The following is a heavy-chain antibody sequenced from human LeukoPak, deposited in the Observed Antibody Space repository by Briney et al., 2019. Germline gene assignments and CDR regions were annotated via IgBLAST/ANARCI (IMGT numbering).Heavy chain of an antibody. V-gene: IGHV4-31*03. J-gene: IGHJ4*02. CDR3: ARGQGTVTTH. D-gene: IGHD4-11*01. CDR2: IYYSGST. Sequence: SETLSLTCTVSGGSISSGGYYWSWIRQHPGKGLEWIGYIYYSGSTYYNPSLKSRVTISVDTSKNQFSLKLSSVTAADAAVYYCARGQGTVTTHWGQGTLVTVSS. CDR1: GGSISSGGYY.